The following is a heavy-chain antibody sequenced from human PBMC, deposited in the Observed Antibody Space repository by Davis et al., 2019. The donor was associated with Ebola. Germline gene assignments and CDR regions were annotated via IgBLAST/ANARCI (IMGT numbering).Heavy chain of an antibody. CDR3: TTPLGYCSSTSCPGGY. D-gene: IGHD2-2*01. Sequence: PGGSLRLSCAASGFTFSGSAMHWVRQASGKGLEWVGRIRNKANSYATAYAASVKGRFTISRDDSKNTAYLQMNSLKTEDTAVYYCTTPLGYCSSTSCPGGYWGQGTLVTVSS. CDR2: IRNKANSYAT. J-gene: IGHJ4*02. CDR1: GFTFSGSA. V-gene: IGHV3-73*01.